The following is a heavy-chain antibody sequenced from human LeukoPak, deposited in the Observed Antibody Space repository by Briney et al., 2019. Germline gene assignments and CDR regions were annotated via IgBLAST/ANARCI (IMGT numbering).Heavy chain of an antibody. V-gene: IGHV3-20*04. CDR3: ARGGVGGYERPFEY. CDR1: GFTFDDYG. D-gene: IGHD5-12*01. Sequence: RPGGSLRLSCVASGFTFDDYGISWVRQAPGKGLEWVSRIHWNSGSTCYVDSVKGRFTISRDNAKNSLYLQMNSLIPEDTALYYCARGGVGGYERPFEYWGQGTLVTVSS. J-gene: IGHJ4*02. CDR2: IHWNSGST.